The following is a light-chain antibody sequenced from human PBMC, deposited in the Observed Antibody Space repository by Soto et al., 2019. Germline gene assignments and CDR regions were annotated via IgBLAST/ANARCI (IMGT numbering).Light chain of an antibody. CDR3: QHYFSWPRT. CDR1: QSVSNH. CDR2: GAS. V-gene: IGKV3-15*01. Sequence: EVVMTQSPATLSVSPGEGATLSCRASQSVSNHLAWYQQRPGQAPRILIYGASTRATGIPARFSGSESGTEFTLTISSLQSEDFALYYCQHYFSWPRTFGQGTKVEIK. J-gene: IGKJ1*01.